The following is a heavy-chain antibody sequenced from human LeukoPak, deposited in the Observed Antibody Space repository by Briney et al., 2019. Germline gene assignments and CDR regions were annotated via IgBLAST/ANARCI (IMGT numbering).Heavy chain of an antibody. D-gene: IGHD3-10*01. J-gene: IGHJ6*03. CDR3: ARLGPYLWFGELLKENYYYYYYMDV. V-gene: IGHV4-61*01. CDR1: GYSISSGYY. CDR2: IYYSGST. Sequence: SETLSLTCTVSGYSISSGYYWSWIRQPPGKGLEWIGYIYYSGSTNYNPSLKSRVSISVDTSKNQFSLKLNSVTAADTAVYYCARLGPYLWFGELLKENYYYYYYMDVWGKGTTVTISS.